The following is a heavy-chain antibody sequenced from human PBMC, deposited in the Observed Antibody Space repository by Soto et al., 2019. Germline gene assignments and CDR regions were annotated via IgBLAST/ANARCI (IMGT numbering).Heavy chain of an antibody. V-gene: IGHV3-23*01. J-gene: IGHJ6*02. Sequence: EVHLLESGGGLVQPGGSLRLSCAASGFTFSSYAMSWVRQAPGKGLEWVSTISGSGGTTYYADSVKGRFTISRDNSKNTLYLQMNSLRAEDTAIYYCAKALAFYYYGMDVWGQGTTVTVSS. CDR1: GFTFSSYA. CDR3: AKALAFYYYGMDV. CDR2: ISGSGGTT.